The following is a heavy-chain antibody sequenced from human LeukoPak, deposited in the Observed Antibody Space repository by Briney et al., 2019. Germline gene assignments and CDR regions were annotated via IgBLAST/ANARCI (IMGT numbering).Heavy chain of an antibody. CDR2: IRYDGSNK. V-gene: IGHV3-30*02. D-gene: IGHD2-21*02. J-gene: IGHJ4*02. CDR1: GFTFSSYG. CDR3: ARDVGGGDTFDY. Sequence: GGSLRLSCAASGFTFSSYGMHWVRQAPGKGLEWVAFIRYDGSNKYYADSVKGRFTISRDNSKNTLYLQMNSLRAEDTAVYFCARDVGGGDTFDYWGQGTLVTVSS.